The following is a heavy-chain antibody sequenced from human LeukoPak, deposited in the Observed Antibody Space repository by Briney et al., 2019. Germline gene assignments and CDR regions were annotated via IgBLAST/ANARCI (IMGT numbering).Heavy chain of an antibody. Sequence: SETLSLTCTVSGGSISSYYWSWIRQPAGKGLEWIGRIYTSGSTNYNPSLKSRVTMSVDTSKNQFSLKLSSVTAADTAVYYCARVSNWNDSGGLDCWGQGTLVTVSS. CDR2: IYTSGST. CDR3: ARVSNWNDSGGLDC. CDR1: GGSISSYY. J-gene: IGHJ4*02. V-gene: IGHV4-4*07. D-gene: IGHD1-20*01.